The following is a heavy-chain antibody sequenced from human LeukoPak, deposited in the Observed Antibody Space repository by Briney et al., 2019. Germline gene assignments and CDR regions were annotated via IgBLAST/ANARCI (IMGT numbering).Heavy chain of an antibody. CDR2: IYTSGST. V-gene: IGHV4-61*02. J-gene: IGHJ3*02. CDR1: GGSISSGSYY. CDR3: ARDKGRGGCSGGSCYEDAFDI. D-gene: IGHD2-15*01. Sequence: SETLSLTCTVSGGSISSGSYYWSWIRQPAGKGLEWIGRIYTSGSTNYNPSLKSRVTISVDMSKNQFSLKLSSVTAADTAVYYCARDKGRGGCSGGSCYEDAFDIWGQGTMVTVSS.